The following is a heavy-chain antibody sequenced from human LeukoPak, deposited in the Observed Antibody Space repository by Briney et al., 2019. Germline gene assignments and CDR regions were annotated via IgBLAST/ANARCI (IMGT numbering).Heavy chain of an antibody. D-gene: IGHD2-2*03. Sequence: PSETLSLTCSVSGDSMTTYYWSWIRQPAGEGLEWIGRIHTTGGTRYNPSLKSRITMSLDASKNQFSLKLSSVTAADTAVYYCARDLALGYCPSSSCSSPPFDYWGQGTLVTVSS. J-gene: IGHJ4*02. CDR1: GDSMTTYY. V-gene: IGHV4-4*07. CDR3: ARDLALGYCPSSSCSSPPFDY. CDR2: IHTTGGT.